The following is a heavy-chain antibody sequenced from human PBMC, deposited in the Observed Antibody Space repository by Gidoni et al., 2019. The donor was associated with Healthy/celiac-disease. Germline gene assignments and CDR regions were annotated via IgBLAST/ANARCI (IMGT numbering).Heavy chain of an antibody. CDR3: ARIMVAVAGTVDP. CDR2: IFANDEK. J-gene: IGHJ5*02. V-gene: IGHV2-26*01. D-gene: IGHD6-19*01. CDR1: GFSLSNARVG. Sequence: QVTLKESRPVLVKPTETLTLTCAVCGFSLSNARVGVSWIRQPPGKALEWLAHIFANDEKSYSTSLKSRRTSSKDTSKSQVVLTMTNMDPVDTATYYCARIMVAVAGTVDPWGQGTLVTVSS.